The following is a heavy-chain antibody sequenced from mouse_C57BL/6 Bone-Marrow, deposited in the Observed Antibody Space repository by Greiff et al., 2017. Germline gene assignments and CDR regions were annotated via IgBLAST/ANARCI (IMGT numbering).Heavy chain of an antibody. D-gene: IGHD2-1*01. Sequence: VQLQQSGPELVKPGASVKISCKASGYAFSSSWMNWVKQRPGTGLERIGRIYPGDGDINYNGKFMGKATLTADKSSSTAYIQLSSLTSKDSTVYFSARSFYYYNSIAYWGQGTLVTVSA. CDR1: GYAFSSSW. V-gene: IGHV1-82*01. J-gene: IGHJ3*01. CDR2: IYPGDGDI. CDR3: ARSFYYYNSIAY.